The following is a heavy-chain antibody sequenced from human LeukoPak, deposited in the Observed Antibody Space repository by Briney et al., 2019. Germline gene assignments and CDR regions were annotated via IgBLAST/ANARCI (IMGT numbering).Heavy chain of an antibody. CDR1: GDSVSSNSAA. CDR2: TYYRSKWYN. J-gene: IGHJ4*02. D-gene: IGHD2-15*01. CDR3: AKGDIYCSGGTCYSLFDC. V-gene: IGHV6-1*01. Sequence: SQTLSLTCAISGDSVSSNSAAWNWIRQSPSRGLEWLGRTYYRSKWYNDYAVSVKSRITINPDTSKNQFSLRLNSVTPVDTAVYYCAKGDIYCSGGTCYSLFDCWGQGTLVTVSS.